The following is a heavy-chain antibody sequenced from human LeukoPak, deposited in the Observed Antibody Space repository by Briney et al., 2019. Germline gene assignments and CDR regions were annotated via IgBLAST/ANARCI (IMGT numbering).Heavy chain of an antibody. CDR1: GGSVSSGSYY. CDR3: ARAVGSGSRDNWYDS. J-gene: IGHJ5*01. Sequence: SETLSLTCTVSGGSVSSGSYYWSWIRQPPGKGLEWIGYIFYSGSTNYNPSLKSRVTISIDTSKNQFSLKLSSVTAADTAVYYCARAVGSGSRDNWYDSWGQGTLVTVSS. V-gene: IGHV4-61*01. CDR2: IFYSGST. D-gene: IGHD3-10*01.